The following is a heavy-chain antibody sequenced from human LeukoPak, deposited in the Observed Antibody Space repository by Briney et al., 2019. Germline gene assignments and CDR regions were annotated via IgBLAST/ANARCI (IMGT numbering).Heavy chain of an antibody. Sequence: PSQTLSLTCTLSGGSISSGVYYWSWIRQHPGKGLEWIGYIYYSGSTYYNPSLKSRVTISVDTSKDQFSLKLSSVTAADTDVYYCASRGVLEWLLREGNWFDPWGQGTLVTVSS. CDR3: ASRGVLEWLLREGNWFDP. D-gene: IGHD3-3*01. J-gene: IGHJ5*02. V-gene: IGHV4-31*03. CDR1: GGSISSGVYY. CDR2: IYYSGST.